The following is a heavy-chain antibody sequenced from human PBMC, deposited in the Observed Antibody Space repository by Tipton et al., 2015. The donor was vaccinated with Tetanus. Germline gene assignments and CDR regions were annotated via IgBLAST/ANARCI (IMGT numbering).Heavy chain of an antibody. J-gene: IGHJ5*02. CDR1: GGSISSYY. CDR2: IYYSGST. D-gene: IGHD2-2*02. Sequence: TLSLTCTVSGGSISSYYWSWIRQPPGKGLEWIGYIYYSGSTNYNPSLKSRVAISVDTSKNQFSLKLSSVTAADTAVYYCARGGVVVPAAILGWFDPWGQGTLVTVSS. V-gene: IGHV4-59*01. CDR3: ARGGVVVPAAILGWFDP.